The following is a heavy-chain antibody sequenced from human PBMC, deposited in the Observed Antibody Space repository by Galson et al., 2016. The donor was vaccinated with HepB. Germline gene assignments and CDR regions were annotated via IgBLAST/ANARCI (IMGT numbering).Heavy chain of an antibody. CDR1: GYSFTSYW. CDR2: IYPSDSYS. V-gene: IGHV5-10-1*01. J-gene: IGHJ6*02. D-gene: IGHD3-10*01. Sequence: SGAEVKKPAESLSISCKGSGYSFTSYWISWVRQRPGKDLEWLGRIYPSDSYSDYSPSFQDHVNISAAKSTRTAYLQWSSLKASDTAMYYCASEFYYSGSGSYYRPSYAMDVWGQGTTVTVSS. CDR3: ASEFYYSGSGSYYRPSYAMDV.